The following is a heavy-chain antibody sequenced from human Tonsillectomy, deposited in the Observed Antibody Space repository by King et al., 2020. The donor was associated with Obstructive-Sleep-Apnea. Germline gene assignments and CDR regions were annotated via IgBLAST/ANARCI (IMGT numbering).Heavy chain of an antibody. CDR2: IYYSGST. D-gene: IGHD3-9*01. V-gene: IGHV4-59*01. Sequence: VQLQESGPGLVKPSETLSLTCTVSGGSISSYYWSWIRQPPGKGLEWIGYIYYSGSTNYNPSLKSRVTISVDTSKNQFSLKLSSVTAADTAVYYCASYDILAGYYFDYWGQGTLVTVSS. CDR1: GGSISSYY. J-gene: IGHJ4*02. CDR3: ASYDILAGYYFDY.